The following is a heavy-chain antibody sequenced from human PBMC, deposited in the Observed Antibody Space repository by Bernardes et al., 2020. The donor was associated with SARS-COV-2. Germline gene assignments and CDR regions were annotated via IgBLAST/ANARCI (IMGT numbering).Heavy chain of an antibody. CDR3: ARAAGTGWFDP. CDR2: IYSGGRT. V-gene: IGHV3-66*01. Sequence: VGSLRLSCAASGFTVRSTYMSWVRQAPGPGLAWVSVIYSGGRTYYADSVKGRFTISRDNSKNTLYLQMNSLRAEDTAVYYCARAAGTGWFDPWGQGTLVTVS. D-gene: IGHD6-13*01. J-gene: IGHJ5*02. CDR1: GFTVRSTY.